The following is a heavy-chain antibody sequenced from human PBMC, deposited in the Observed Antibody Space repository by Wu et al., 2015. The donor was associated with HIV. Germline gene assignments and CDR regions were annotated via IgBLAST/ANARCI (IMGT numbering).Heavy chain of an antibody. J-gene: IGHJ6*02. CDR3: ASLEVPAAPPLTDVRSDPDFNLYYYGMDV. CDR2: INPNSGGT. V-gene: IGHV1-2*02. CDR1: GYTFTGYY. Sequence: QVQLVQSGAEVKKPGASVKVSCKASGYTFTGYYMHWVRQAPGQGLEWMGWINPNSGGTNYAQKFQGRVTMTRDTSISTAYMELSRLRSDDTAVYYCASLEVPAAPPLTDVRSDPDFNLYYYGMDVWGQGTTVTVSS. D-gene: IGHD2-2*01.